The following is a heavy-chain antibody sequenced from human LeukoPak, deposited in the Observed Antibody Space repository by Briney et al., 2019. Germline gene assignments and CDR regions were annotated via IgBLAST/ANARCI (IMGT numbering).Heavy chain of an antibody. D-gene: IGHD5-18*01. V-gene: IGHV1-69*06. CDR2: IIPIFGTA. CDR1: GVTFSSYT. CDR3: ARGLSGYSYGYYFDY. J-gene: IGHJ4*02. Sequence: GASVRVSCKASGVTFSSYTITWVRQAPGQGLEWMGDIIPIFGTANYAQKFQGRVTITADKSTSTAYMELSSLRSEDTAVFYCARGLSGYSYGYYFDYWGQGTLVTVSS.